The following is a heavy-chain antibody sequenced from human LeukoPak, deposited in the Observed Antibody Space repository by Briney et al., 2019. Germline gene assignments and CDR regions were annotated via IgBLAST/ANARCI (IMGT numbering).Heavy chain of an antibody. CDR1: GYTFTSYA. Sequence: ASVKVSCTASGYTFTSYAMNWVRQAPGQGLEWMGWINTNTGNPTYAQGFTGRFVFSLDTSVSTAYLQISSLKAEDTAVYYCASGGTLWGGSGSYYKTLDYWGQGTLVTVSS. CDR2: INTNTGNP. CDR3: ASGGTLWGGSGSYYKTLDY. V-gene: IGHV7-4-1*02. J-gene: IGHJ4*02. D-gene: IGHD3-10*01.